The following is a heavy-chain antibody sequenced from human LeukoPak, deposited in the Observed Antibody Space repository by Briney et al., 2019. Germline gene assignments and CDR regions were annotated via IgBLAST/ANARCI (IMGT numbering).Heavy chain of an antibody. CDR3: ARRAGGYSHPYDY. D-gene: IGHD4-23*01. J-gene: IGHJ4*02. CDR2: IYSGDTT. CDR1: GFTVSGNY. Sequence: GGSLRLSCAVSGFTVSGNYMSWVRQAPGKGLEWVSLIYSGDTTLYADSVKGRFTISRDISKNTVYLQMNSLRAEDTAVYYCARRAGGYSHPYDYWGQGILVTASS. V-gene: IGHV3-53*01.